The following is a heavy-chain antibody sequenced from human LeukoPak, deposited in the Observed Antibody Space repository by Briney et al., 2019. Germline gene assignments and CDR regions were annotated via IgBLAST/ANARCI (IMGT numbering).Heavy chain of an antibody. J-gene: IGHJ4*02. D-gene: IGHD3-22*01. CDR3: ARGDSMIVVVKGFDY. Sequence: GGSLRLSCAASGFTFSSYAMHWVRQAPGKGLEYVSAISTNGGSTYYANSVKGRFTISRDNSKNTLYLQMGSLRAEDMAVYYCARGDSMIVVVKGFDYWGQGTLITVSS. V-gene: IGHV3-64*01. CDR1: GFTFSSYA. CDR2: ISTNGGST.